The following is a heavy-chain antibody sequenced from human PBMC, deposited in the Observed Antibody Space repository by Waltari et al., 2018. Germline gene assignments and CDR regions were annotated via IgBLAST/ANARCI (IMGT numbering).Heavy chain of an antibody. D-gene: IGHD3-16*01. CDR2: TYYRSRWYN. J-gene: IGHJ4*02. V-gene: IGHV6-1*01. CDR3: ARDPPDGYTYFDY. CDR1: GDSVSSKTAA. Sequence: QVQLQQSGPGLVKPSQTLPLTYAISGDSVSSKTAAWNWIRQSPSRGLEWLGRTYYRSRWYNNYAVSVKSRITINQDTSKNQFSLQLSSVTPEDTAVYYCARDPPDGYTYFDYWGQGTLVTVSS.